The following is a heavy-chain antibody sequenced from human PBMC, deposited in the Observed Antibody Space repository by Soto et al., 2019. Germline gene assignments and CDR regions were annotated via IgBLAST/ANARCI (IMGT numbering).Heavy chain of an antibody. CDR3: AKGAVAGPAYYYMDV. CDR1: GFTFSSYA. V-gene: IGHV3-23*01. Sequence: EVQLLESGGGLVQPGGSLRLSCAASGFTFSSYAMSWVRQAPGKGLEWVSAISGSGGSTYYADSVKGRFTISRDNSKNTRSLQMNSLRAEDTAVYYCAKGAVAGPAYYYMDVWGKGTTVTVSS. D-gene: IGHD6-19*01. J-gene: IGHJ6*03. CDR2: ISGSGGST.